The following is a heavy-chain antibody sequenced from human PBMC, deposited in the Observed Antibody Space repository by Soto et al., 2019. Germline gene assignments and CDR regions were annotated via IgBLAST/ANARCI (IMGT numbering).Heavy chain of an antibody. CDR1: GFVFNTYW. Sequence: EVQLVESGGGLVQPGGSLRLSCATPGFVFNTYWMNWVRLAPGRGLEWVANINPDGSQKYYVDSVKGRFTISRDYAKTSVYLQMNSLRVEDTVLYYCTRVSRSDDKDFWGQGTLVTVSS. V-gene: IGHV3-7*05. D-gene: IGHD3-10*01. CDR2: INPDGSQK. CDR3: TRVSRSDDKDF. J-gene: IGHJ4*02.